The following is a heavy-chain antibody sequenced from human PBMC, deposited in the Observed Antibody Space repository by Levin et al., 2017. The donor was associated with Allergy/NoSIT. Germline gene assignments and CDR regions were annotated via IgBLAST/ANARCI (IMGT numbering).Heavy chain of an antibody. CDR3: ARTGRGYYGSGIGDY. CDR1: GFPFSDYG. D-gene: IGHD3-10*01. CDR2: IWYDGSKE. Sequence: QPGGSLRLSCAASGFPFSDYGMHWVRQAPGKGLEWVAVIWYDGSKEDYADSVKGRFTISRDNSKNTLYLQMNSLRAEDTAVYYCARTGRGYYGSGIGDYWGQGTLVTVSS. J-gene: IGHJ4*02. V-gene: IGHV3-33*01.